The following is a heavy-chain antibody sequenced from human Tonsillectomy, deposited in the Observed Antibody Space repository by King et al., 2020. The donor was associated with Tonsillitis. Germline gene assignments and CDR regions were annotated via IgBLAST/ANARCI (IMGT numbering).Heavy chain of an antibody. CDR1: GGSISGYY. D-gene: IGHD6-19*01. V-gene: IGHV4-59*08. Sequence: VQLQESGPGLVKPSETLSLTCTVSGGSISGYYWSWIRQPPGKGLEWIAYIYDSGITNYNPSLKSRVTISVDTSKNQFSLKVSSVTAADTAVYYCARHVYSSGWPFDFWGQGTLVTVSS. J-gene: IGHJ4*02. CDR2: IYDSGIT. CDR3: ARHVYSSGWPFDF.